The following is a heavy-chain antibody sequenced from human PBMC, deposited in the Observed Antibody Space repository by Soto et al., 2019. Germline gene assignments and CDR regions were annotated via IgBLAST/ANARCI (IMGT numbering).Heavy chain of an antibody. CDR1: GFTFSSYA. CDR2: ISGSGGST. V-gene: IGHV3-23*01. CDR3: AKDKVVIKPYYYYGMDV. Sequence: PXGSLRLSCAASGFTFSSYAMSWVRQAPGKGLEWVSAISGSGGSTYYADSVKGRFTISRDNSKNTLYLQMNSLRAEDTAVYYCAKDKVVIKPYYYYGMDVWGQGTTVTVSS. J-gene: IGHJ6*02. D-gene: IGHD3-22*01.